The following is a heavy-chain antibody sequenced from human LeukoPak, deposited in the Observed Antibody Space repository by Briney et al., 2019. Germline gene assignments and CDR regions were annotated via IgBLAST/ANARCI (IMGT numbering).Heavy chain of an antibody. CDR2: ISYSGST. J-gene: IGHJ4*02. CDR1: GGFISSYY. Sequence: SETLSLTCTVSGGFISSYYWSWIRQPPGKGLEWIGYISYSGSTNYNPSLKSRVTISEDTSRNQFSLKLSSVTAADTAVYYCARGRLGGSGSYYNVLDYWGQGTLVTVSS. V-gene: IGHV4-59*01. CDR3: ARGRLGGSGSYYNVLDY. D-gene: IGHD3-10*01.